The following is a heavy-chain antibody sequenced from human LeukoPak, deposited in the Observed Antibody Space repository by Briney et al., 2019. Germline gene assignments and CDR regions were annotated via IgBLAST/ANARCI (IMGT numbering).Heavy chain of an antibody. CDR1: GGSFSSSRYY. CDR2: IYHNGNT. V-gene: IGHV4-39*01. D-gene: IGHD3-10*01. CDR3: ARVAITMVRGPKHYFDY. Sequence: SETLSLTCTVSGGSFSSSRYYLDWIRQPPGKGLEWIGNIYHNGNTYYSPSLKSRVTISGDTSKNQFSLRLTSVTAADTAVYYCARVAITMVRGPKHYFDYWGQGTLVTVSS. J-gene: IGHJ4*02.